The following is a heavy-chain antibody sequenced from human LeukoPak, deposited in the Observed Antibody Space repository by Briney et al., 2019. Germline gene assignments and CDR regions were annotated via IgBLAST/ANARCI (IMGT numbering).Heavy chain of an antibody. J-gene: IGHJ1*01. CDR1: GGSISSYY. D-gene: IGHD2-2*01. V-gene: IGHV4-4*07. CDR3: ARETRYCSSTSCDGYFQH. CDR2: IYTSGST. Sequence: PSETLSLTCTVSGGSISSYYWSWIRQPAGKGLEWIGRIYTSGSTNYNPSLKSRVTMSVGTSKNQFSLKLSSVTAADTAVYYCARETRYCSSTSCDGYFQHWGQGTLVTVSS.